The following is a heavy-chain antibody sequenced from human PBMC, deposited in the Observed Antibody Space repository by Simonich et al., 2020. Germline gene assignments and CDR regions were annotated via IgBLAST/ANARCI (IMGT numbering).Heavy chain of an antibody. V-gene: IGHV3-49*04. CDR3: TRVKEEVTAIRFDY. J-gene: IGHJ4*02. D-gene: IGHD2-21*02. Sequence: EVQLVESGGGLVQPGRSLRLSCTASGFTFGDYALSWVRQAPGKGLEWVGFIRSKAYGGTTKYAAAGKGRFTISRDDSKSIAYLQMNSLKTEDTAVYYCTRVKEEVTAIRFDYWGQGTLVTVSS. CDR1: GFTFGDYA. CDR2: IRSKAYGGTT.